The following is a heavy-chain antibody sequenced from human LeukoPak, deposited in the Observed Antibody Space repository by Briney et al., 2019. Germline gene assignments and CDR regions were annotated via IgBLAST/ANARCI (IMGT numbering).Heavy chain of an antibody. CDR1: GFTFSTYW. J-gene: IGHJ4*02. CDR3: AREGTFGDYRASGDH. CDR2: IKQDGSQK. Sequence: GGSLRLSCEASGFTFSTYWMKWVRQAPGKGLEWVANIKQDGSQKYYVDSVKGRFIISRDNAKNPLYLQMNSVRAEDTAVYYCAREGTFGDYRASGDHWGQGALVTVSS. V-gene: IGHV3-7*03. D-gene: IGHD2-21*02.